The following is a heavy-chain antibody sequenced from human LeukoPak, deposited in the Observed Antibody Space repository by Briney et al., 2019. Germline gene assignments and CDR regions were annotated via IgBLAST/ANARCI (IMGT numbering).Heavy chain of an antibody. CDR2: ISGIGGST. CDR1: GFTFSSYA. V-gene: IGHV3-23*01. Sequence: GGSLRLSCAASGFTFSSYAMSWVRQAPGQGLEWVSAISGIGGSTYYADSVKGRFTISRDNSKTTLYLQMNSLRAEDTAVYYCAKSLLLWFGEIYDYYYYMDVWGKGTTVTVSS. J-gene: IGHJ6*03. CDR3: AKSLLLWFGEIYDYYYYMDV. D-gene: IGHD3-10*01.